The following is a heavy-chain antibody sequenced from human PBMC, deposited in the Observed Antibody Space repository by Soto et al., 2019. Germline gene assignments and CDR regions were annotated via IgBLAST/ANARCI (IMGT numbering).Heavy chain of an antibody. Sequence: GASGKVACKASGFSFTNYGISWVRQDPGQGPEWMGWISGHNGDTNHPQSLQGRVTMTTDTSRNTAYMELRSLRSDDTAVYYCARHRFNYYDNTVYYYFDYWGQGTLVTVSS. CDR1: GFSFTNYG. CDR2: ISGHNGDT. D-gene: IGHD3-22*01. J-gene: IGHJ4*02. CDR3: ARHRFNYYDNTVYYYFDY. V-gene: IGHV1-18*04.